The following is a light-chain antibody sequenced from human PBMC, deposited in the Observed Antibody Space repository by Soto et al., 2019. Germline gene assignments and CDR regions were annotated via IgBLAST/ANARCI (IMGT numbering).Light chain of an antibody. Sequence: SPATLSLSPGERATLSCRASQSVSSSYLAWYQQKPGQAPRLLIYGASSRATGIPDRFSGSGSGTDFTLTISRLEPEDFAVYYCQQYGSSPPLYTFGQGTRLEIK. J-gene: IGKJ5*01. V-gene: IGKV3-20*01. CDR1: QSVSSSY. CDR2: GAS. CDR3: QQYGSSPPLYT.